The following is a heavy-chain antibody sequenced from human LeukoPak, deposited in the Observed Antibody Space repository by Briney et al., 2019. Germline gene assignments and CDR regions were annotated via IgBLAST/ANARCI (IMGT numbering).Heavy chain of an antibody. CDR1: GFTFSSDG. V-gene: IGHV3-33*01. J-gene: IGHJ4*02. D-gene: IGHD6-13*01. Sequence: GRSLRLSCAASGFTFSSDGMHWVRQAPGKGLEWVAVIWYDGSNKYYADSVKGRFTISRDNSKNTLYLQMNSLRAEDTAVYYCARDHWGYSSSWLNYWGQGTLVTVSS. CDR2: IWYDGSNK. CDR3: ARDHWGYSSSWLNY.